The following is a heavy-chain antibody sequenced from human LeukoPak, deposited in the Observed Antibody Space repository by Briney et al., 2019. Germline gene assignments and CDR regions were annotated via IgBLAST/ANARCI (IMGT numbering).Heavy chain of an antibody. D-gene: IGHD3-3*01. V-gene: IGHV1-2*02. CDR2: INPNSGGT. J-gene: IGHJ4*02. Sequence: ASVKVSCKASGYSFTTYDINWVRQAPGQGLEWMGWINPNSGGTNYAQKFQGRVTMTRDTSISTVYMELSRLRSDDTAVYYCARSPGDFWSGYYMANYFDYWGQGTLVTVSS. CDR3: ARSPGDFWSGYYMANYFDY. CDR1: GYSFTTYD.